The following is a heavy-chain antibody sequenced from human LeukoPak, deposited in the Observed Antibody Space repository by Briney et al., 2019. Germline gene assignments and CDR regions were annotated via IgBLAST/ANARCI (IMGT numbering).Heavy chain of an antibody. J-gene: IGHJ5*02. Sequence: PGGSLRLSCAAPGFTFSSYEMNWVRQAPGKGLEWVSYISSSGSTIYYADSVKGRFTISRDNAKNSLYLQMNSLRAEDTAVYYCARVPRLFYDYGDYVWLDPWGQGTLVTVSS. V-gene: IGHV3-48*03. CDR1: GFTFSSYE. CDR2: ISSSGSTI. CDR3: ARVPRLFYDYGDYVWLDP. D-gene: IGHD4-17*01.